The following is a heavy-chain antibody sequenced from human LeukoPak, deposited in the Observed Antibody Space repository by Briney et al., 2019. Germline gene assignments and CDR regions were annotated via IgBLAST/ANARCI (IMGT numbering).Heavy chain of an antibody. CDR2: VSYSGST. CDR3: ARRRLGNYDLDY. D-gene: IGHD1-7*01. Sequence: PSETLSLTCTVSGGSISGNNWNWIRKPPPTGKEWIGYVSYSGSTNYNPSLKRRVTISVDTSKNQFSLKVSSVTAADTAVYYCARRRLGNYDLDYWGQGTLVTVSS. CDR1: GGSISGNN. J-gene: IGHJ4*02. V-gene: IGHV4-59*08.